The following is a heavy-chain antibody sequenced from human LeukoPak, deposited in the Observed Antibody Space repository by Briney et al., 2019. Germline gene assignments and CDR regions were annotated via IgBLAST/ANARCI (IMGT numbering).Heavy chain of an antibody. J-gene: IGHJ4*02. CDR3: ARDRGYGGIFDY. CDR1: GGSISSYY. CDR2: IYSSGST. Sequence: SETLSLTCTVSGGSISSYYWSWIRQPPRKGLEWIGYIYSSGSTKYSPSLKSRVAISLDTSKNDFSLRLSSVTAADTAVYYCARDRGYGGIFDYWGRGTLVTVYS. V-gene: IGHV4-59*13. D-gene: IGHD4-23*01.